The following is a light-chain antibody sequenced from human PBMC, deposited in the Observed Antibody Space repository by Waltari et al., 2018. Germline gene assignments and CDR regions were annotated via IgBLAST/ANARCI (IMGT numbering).Light chain of an antibody. CDR3: SSYTSSSTFV. V-gene: IGLV2-14*01. J-gene: IGLJ1*01. Sequence: QSALTQTASVSGSAGRSITISCTETISDVHSYNYVSCYQQHPGTPPKLIIFDVSQRPSGVSHRFSGSKSGNTASLTVSGLQAEDEADYYCSSYTSSSTFVFGTGTNVTVL. CDR2: DVS. CDR1: ISDVHSYNY.